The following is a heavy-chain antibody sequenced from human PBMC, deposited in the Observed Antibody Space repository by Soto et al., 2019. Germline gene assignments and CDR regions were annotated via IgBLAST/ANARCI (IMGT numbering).Heavy chain of an antibody. J-gene: IGHJ6*03. D-gene: IGHD1-1*01. V-gene: IGHV5-51*01. Sequence: GESLKISCKGSGYSFTSYWIGWVRQMPGKGLEWMGIIYPGDSDTRYSPSFQGQVTISADKSISTAYLQWSSLKASDTAMYYCARQGTGTKYYYYYMDVWGKGTTVTVSS. CDR2: IYPGDSDT. CDR1: GYSFTSYW. CDR3: ARQGTGTKYYYYYMDV.